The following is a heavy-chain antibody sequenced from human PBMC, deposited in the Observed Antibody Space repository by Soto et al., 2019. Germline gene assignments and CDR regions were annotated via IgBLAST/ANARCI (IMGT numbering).Heavy chain of an antibody. V-gene: IGHV4-59*01. CDR3: ARGGPSGSYSSSWLYYYYYYGMDV. Sequence: SETLSLTCTVSGGSISSYYWSWIRQPPGKGLEWIGYIYYSGSTNYNPSLKSRVTISVDTSKNQFCLKLSSVTAADTAVYYCARGGPSGSYSSSWLYYYYYYGMDVWGQGTTVTVSS. CDR2: IYYSGST. D-gene: IGHD6-13*01. CDR1: GGSISSYY. J-gene: IGHJ6*02.